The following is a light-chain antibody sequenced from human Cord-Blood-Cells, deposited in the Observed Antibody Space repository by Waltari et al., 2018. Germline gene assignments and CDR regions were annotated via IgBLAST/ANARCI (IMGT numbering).Light chain of an antibody. CDR2: EVS. V-gene: IGLV2-23*02. J-gene: IGLJ1*01. CDR1: RSEVGSYTL. CDR3: CSYAGSSTYV. Sequence: QSALTQPSTVSGSPGQSITISCPGTRSEVGSYTLVSWYHQHPGKAPKLMIYEVSKRPSGVSNRFSGSKSGNTASLTISGLQAEDEADYYCCSYAGSSTYVFGTGTKVTVL.